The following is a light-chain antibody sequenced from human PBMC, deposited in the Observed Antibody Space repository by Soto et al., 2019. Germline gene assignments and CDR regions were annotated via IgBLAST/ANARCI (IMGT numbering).Light chain of an antibody. V-gene: IGKV1-39*01. Sequence: DIQMTQSPFSLSASVGDRVTFTCRARQNIRTYLNWYQQKAGKVPDLLIYSASGLRSGVPSRFSGSGSGTDFTLTISRLQPEGFATYFGQQSLSSPWTFGQGTKV. CDR1: QNIRTY. CDR2: SAS. CDR3: QQSLSSPWT. J-gene: IGKJ1*01.